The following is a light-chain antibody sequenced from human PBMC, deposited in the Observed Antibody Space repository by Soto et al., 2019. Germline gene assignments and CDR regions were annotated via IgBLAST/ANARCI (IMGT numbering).Light chain of an antibody. Sequence: DIQITQYHATLSASVGDRVTITCRASQTITRWLTWYQQKPGKAPRLLIYEASTLQSGVPSRFSGSGSGTAFALTISGLQPDDFASYYCQQYNSYPITVGQGTRPEIK. V-gene: IGKV1-5*01. CDR3: QQYNSYPIT. CDR1: QTITRW. J-gene: IGKJ5*01. CDR2: EAS.